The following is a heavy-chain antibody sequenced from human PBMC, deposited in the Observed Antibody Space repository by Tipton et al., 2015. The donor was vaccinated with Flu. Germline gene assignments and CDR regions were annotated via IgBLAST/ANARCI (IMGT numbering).Heavy chain of an antibody. CDR1: GGSISSDY. Sequence: TLSLTCTVSGGSISSDYWSWIRQPPGKGLEWMGYMSYNGRTSYNPSLKSRVTMSVDTPKNQFSLNLTSVTAADTAVYYCARLGNFGGVAAAFDYWGQGTLVTVSS. CDR3: ARLGNFGGVAAAFDY. V-gene: IGHV4-59*08. J-gene: IGHJ4*02. D-gene: IGHD2-15*01. CDR2: MSYNGRT.